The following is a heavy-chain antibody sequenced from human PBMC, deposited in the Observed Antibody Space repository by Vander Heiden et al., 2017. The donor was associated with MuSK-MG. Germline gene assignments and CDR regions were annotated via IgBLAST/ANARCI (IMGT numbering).Heavy chain of an antibody. CDR1: GVTFSSYA. V-gene: IGHV1-69*01. CDR2: IIPIFSTA. J-gene: IGHJ6*03. Sequence: QVPLVPSGAAAQKPGSSVTVSCKASGVTFSSYAISWVRQAPGQGLEWMGGIIPIFSTANYAQKFQGRVTITADESTSTAYMELSSLRSEDTAVYYCAREVSVSGYYYYMDVWGKVTTVNVAS. CDR3: AREVSVSGYYYYMDV. D-gene: IGHD3-3*01.